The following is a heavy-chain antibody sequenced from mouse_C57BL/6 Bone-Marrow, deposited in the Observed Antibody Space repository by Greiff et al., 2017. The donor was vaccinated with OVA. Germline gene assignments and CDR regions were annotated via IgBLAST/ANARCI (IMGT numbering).Heavy chain of an antibody. D-gene: IGHD1-1*01. Sequence: QVQLQQSGAELVKPGASVKLSCKASGYTFTSYWMHWVKQRPGQGLEWIGMIHPDSGSTNYNEKFKSKATLTVDKSSSTAYMQLSSLPSEYSAVYYCAKIYYYGSRVPYYFDYWGQGTTLTVSS. J-gene: IGHJ2*01. CDR3: AKIYYYGSRVPYYFDY. CDR1: GYTFTSYW. V-gene: IGHV1-64*01. CDR2: IHPDSGST.